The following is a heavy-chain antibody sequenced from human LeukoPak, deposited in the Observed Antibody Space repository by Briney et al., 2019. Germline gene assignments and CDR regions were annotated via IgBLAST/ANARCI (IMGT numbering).Heavy chain of an antibody. V-gene: IGHV4-39*07. Sequence: SETLSLTCTVSGGSISSSSYYWGWIRQPPGKGLEWIGSIYYSGSTYYNPSLKSRVTISVDTSKNQFSLKLSSVTAADTAVYYCARVPKNQGRYDSRGKIHYWGQGTLVTVSS. CDR2: IYYSGST. J-gene: IGHJ4*02. CDR1: GGSISSSSYY. D-gene: IGHD3-22*01. CDR3: ARVPKNQGRYDSRGKIHY.